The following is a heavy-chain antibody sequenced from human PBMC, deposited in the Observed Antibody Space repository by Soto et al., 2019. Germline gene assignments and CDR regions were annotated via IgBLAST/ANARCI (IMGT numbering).Heavy chain of an antibody. Sequence: QVQLVESGGGVVQPGRSLRLSCAASGFTFSTYTIHWVRQAPGKGLEWVAVISHDGSNKYYADSVKGRFTISRDNSKNTLYLQVNSLRVEDTAVYYCARERVTYGSGSYYGYWGQGTLVTVSS. V-gene: IGHV3-30*04. D-gene: IGHD3-10*01. CDR2: ISHDGSNK. CDR3: ARERVTYGSGSYYGY. J-gene: IGHJ4*02. CDR1: GFTFSTYT.